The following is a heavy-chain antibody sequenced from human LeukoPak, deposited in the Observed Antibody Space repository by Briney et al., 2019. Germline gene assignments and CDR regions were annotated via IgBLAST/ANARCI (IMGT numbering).Heavy chain of an antibody. D-gene: IGHD4-23*01. Sequence: SETLSLTCTVSGGSISSYYWSWIRQPAGKGLEWIGRIYTSGSNNYNPSLKGRVTMSVDTSKNQFSLKLSSVTAADTAMYYCAREVADYGGYYYYHYMDIWGKGTTVTVSS. CDR3: AREVADYGGYYYYHYMDI. V-gene: IGHV4-4*07. CDR2: IYTSGSN. CDR1: GGSISSYY. J-gene: IGHJ6*03.